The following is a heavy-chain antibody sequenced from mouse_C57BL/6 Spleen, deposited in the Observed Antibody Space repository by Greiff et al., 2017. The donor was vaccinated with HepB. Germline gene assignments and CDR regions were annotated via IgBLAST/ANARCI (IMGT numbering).Heavy chain of an antibody. CDR1: GYAFSSSW. Sequence: VKLQESGPELVKPGASVKISCKASGYAFSSSWMNWVKQRPGKGLEWIGRIYPGDGDTNYNGKFKGKATLTADKSSSTAYMQLSSLASEDSAVYFCARWDYYGYDFDYWGQGTTLTVSS. CDR2: IYPGDGDT. D-gene: IGHD2-2*01. CDR3: ARWDYYGYDFDY. V-gene: IGHV1-82*01. J-gene: IGHJ2*01.